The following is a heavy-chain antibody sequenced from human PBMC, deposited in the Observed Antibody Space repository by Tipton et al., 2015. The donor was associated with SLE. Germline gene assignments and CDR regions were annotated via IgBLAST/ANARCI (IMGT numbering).Heavy chain of an antibody. CDR3: ARHVWWSGRTVAALYGMDV. CDR2: VYTRGST. V-gene: IGHV4-61*09. J-gene: IGHJ6*02. Sequence: TLSLTCTVSGGSISSGSYYWSWVRQPAGKGLEWIGHVYTRGSTNYNPSLKSRVTISVDTSKNQFSLKLSSVTAADTAVYYCARHVWWSGRTVAALYGMDVWGQGTTITVSS. D-gene: IGHD6-19*01. CDR1: GGSISSGSYY.